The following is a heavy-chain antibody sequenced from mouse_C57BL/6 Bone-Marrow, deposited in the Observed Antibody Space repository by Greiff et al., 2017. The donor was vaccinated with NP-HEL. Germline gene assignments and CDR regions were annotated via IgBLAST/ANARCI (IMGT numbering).Heavy chain of an antibody. J-gene: IGHJ1*03. CDR3: ARKYYGSSYWYFEV. D-gene: IGHD1-1*01. CDR2: IWSGGGT. V-gene: IGHV2-9-1*01. Sequence: VKVVESGPGLVAPSQSLSITCTVSGFSLTSYAISWVRQPPGKGLEWLGVIWSGGGTNYNSALLSRLTISKDNSKSQVFLKMNRLQTDDTAKYYWARKYYGSSYWYFEVWGTGTTVTVAS. CDR1: GFSLTSYA.